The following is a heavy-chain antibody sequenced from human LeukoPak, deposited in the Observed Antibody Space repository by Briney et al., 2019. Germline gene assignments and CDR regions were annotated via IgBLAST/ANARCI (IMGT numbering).Heavy chain of an antibody. CDR2: INPNRGGT. CDR3: ARGREFGYWFDP. D-gene: IGHD3-10*01. V-gene: IGHV1-2*02. CDR1: GYIFTGNY. J-gene: IGHJ5*02. Sequence: ASVKVSCKASGYIFTGNYMHWVRQAPGQGLEWMGWINPNRGGTNYAQEFQGRVTMTRDTSISTAYMKLSRLTSDDTAVYYCARGREFGYWFDPWGQGTLVTVSS.